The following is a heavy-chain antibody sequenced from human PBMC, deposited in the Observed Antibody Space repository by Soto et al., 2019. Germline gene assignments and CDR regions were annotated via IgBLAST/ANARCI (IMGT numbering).Heavy chain of an antibody. J-gene: IGHJ4*02. D-gene: IGHD2-15*01. Sequence: QVQLVQSGAEVKKPGASVKVSCKASGYTFTSYDINWVRQATGQGLEWMGWMNPNSGNTGYAQKFQGRVTMTRNTSISTAYMELSSLRSEATSVYYCAVVYCSGGSCHPHWGQGTLVTVSS. CDR1: GYTFTSYD. V-gene: IGHV1-8*01. CDR2: MNPNSGNT. CDR3: AVVYCSGGSCHPH.